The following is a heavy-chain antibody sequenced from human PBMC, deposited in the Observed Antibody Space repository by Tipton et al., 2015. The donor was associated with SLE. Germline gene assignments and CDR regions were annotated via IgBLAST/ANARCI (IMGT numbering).Heavy chain of an antibody. CDR3: ARQWADIVPGVVGY. CDR1: GGSISSSSYY. D-gene: IGHD2-8*02. J-gene: IGHJ4*02. CDR2: IYYSGST. Sequence: TLSLTCTVSGGSISSSSYYWGWIRQPPGKGLEWIGSIYYSGSTYYNPSLKSRVTISVDTSKNQFSLKLSSVTAADTAVYYCARQWADIVPGVVGYWGQGTLVTVSS. V-gene: IGHV4-39*07.